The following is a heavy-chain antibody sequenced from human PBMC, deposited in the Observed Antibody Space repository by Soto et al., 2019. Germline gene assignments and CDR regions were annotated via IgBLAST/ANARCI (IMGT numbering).Heavy chain of an antibody. J-gene: IGHJ4*02. V-gene: IGHV3-23*01. CDR1: GFTFSSYA. Sequence: EVQLLESGGGLVQPGGSLRLSCAASGFTFSSYAMSWVRQAPGKGLEWVSAISGSGGSTYYADSVKGRFTISRDNSKNTLYLQMNSLRSVETAVYYCAQGRYSSAWALGGYWGQGTLVTVSS. CDR3: AQGRYSSAWALGGY. D-gene: IGHD6-19*01. CDR2: ISGSGGST.